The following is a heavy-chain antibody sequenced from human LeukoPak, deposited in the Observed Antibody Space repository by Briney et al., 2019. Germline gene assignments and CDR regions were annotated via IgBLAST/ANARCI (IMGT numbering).Heavy chain of an antibody. V-gene: IGHV3-23*01. Sequence: PGGSLRLSCAASGFTFSSYGMSWVRQAPGKGLEWVSAISGSGGSTYYADSVKGRFTISRDNSKNTLYLQMNSLRAEDTAVYYCAKGPQNYDILTGYYTDYWGQGTLVTVSS. D-gene: IGHD3-9*01. J-gene: IGHJ4*02. CDR3: AKGPQNYDILTGYYTDY. CDR1: GFTFSSYG. CDR2: ISGSGGST.